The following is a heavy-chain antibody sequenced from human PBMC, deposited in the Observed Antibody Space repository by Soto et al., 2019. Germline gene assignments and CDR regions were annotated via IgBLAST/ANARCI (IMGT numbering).Heavy chain of an antibody. CDR1: GFTFSSYG. CDR3: AKARCSGNSCYVPDY. Sequence: GGSLRLSCAASGFTFSSYGMHWVRQAPGKGLEWVAIISYDGSYKYYADSVKGRFTISRDNSKNTLYLQMNSLRAEDTAVYYCAKARCSGNSCYVPDYWGHGSLVTVSS. V-gene: IGHV3-30*18. D-gene: IGHD3-22*01. CDR2: ISYDGSYK. J-gene: IGHJ4*01.